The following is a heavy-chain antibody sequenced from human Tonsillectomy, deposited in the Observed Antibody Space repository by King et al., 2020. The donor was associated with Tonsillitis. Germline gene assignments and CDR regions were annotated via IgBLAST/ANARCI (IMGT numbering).Heavy chain of an antibody. V-gene: IGHV3-9*01. CDR1: GFTFDDYA. D-gene: IGHD3-3*01. CDR2: ISGNSGDR. J-gene: IGHJ4*02. CDR3: AKGLGVVIYKALDY. Sequence: VQLVESGGGLVQPGRSLRLSCAASGFTFDDYAMHWGRQTPGKGLVWVSGISGNSGDRGYAESVEGRFTISRDNAKNSLYLQMNSLRAEDTALYYCAKGLGVVIYKALDYWGQGTLVTVSS.